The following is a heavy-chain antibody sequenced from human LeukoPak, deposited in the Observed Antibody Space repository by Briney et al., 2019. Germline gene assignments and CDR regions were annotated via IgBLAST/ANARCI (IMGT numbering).Heavy chain of an antibody. CDR1: GFTFSSYS. V-gene: IGHV3-21*01. D-gene: IGHD3-16*02. J-gene: IGHJ4*02. CDR3: ARDEGGDYVWGSYRRDFDY. Sequence: GGSLRLSCAASGFTFSSYSMNWVRQAPGKGLEWVSSISSSSSYIYYADSVKGRFTISRDNAKNSLYLQMNSLRAEDTAVYYCARDEGGDYVWGSYRRDFDYWGQGTLVTVSS. CDR2: ISSSSSYI.